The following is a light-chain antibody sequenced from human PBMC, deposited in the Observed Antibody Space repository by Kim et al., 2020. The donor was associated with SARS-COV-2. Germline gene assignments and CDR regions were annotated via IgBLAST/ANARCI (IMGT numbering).Light chain of an antibody. CDR1: DIGSKS. Sequence: APGKTATITCGGDDIGSKSVPWYQQKPGQAPVVVIYYDNDRPSGTPERISGSNSGNTATLTISRVEAGDEADYYCQVWDSRSDRYVFGSGTKVTVL. CDR2: YDN. J-gene: IGLJ1*01. V-gene: IGLV3-21*04. CDR3: QVWDSRSDRYV.